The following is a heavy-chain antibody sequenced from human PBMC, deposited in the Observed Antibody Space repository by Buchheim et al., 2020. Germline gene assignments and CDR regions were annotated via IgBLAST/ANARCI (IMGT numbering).Heavy chain of an antibody. J-gene: IGHJ6*02. V-gene: IGHV4-34*01. CDR2: INHSGST. CDR3: AREKLDYYYGMDV. Sequence: QVQLQQWGAGLLKPSETLSLTCAVYGGSFSGYYWSWIRQPPGKGLEWIGEINHSGSTNYNPSLKSRVTISVDTSKNQFSLQLSSVTAADTAVYYCAREKLDYYYGMDVWGQGTT. D-gene: IGHD6-13*01. CDR1: GGSFSGYY.